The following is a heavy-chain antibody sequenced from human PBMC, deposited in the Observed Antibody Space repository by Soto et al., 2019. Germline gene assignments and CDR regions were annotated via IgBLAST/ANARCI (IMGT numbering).Heavy chain of an antibody. J-gene: IGHJ4*02. D-gene: IGHD3-10*01. CDR3: ARGGGWVGEASFDT. V-gene: IGHV1-3*01. Sequence: QVQLEQSGAEVKKPGASVKVSCQTSGYTFTSYTLHWVRQAPGQGLEWLGWINAGNGREKYSQRFQDRVSLSTDRSTTTAYMEIRSPRPEDTAVYYCARGGGWVGEASFDTWGQGTLVIVSS. CDR1: GYTFTSYT. CDR2: INAGNGRE.